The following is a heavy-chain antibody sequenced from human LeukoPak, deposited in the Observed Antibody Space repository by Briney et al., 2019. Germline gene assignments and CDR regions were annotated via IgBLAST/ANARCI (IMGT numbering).Heavy chain of an antibody. V-gene: IGHV4-30-2*01. CDR3: ARVGGYGSGSPHFDY. CDR2: IYHSGST. J-gene: IGHJ4*02. Sequence: TLSLTCAVSGGSISSGGYSWSWIRQPPGKGLEWLGYIYHSGSTYYNPSLKSRVTISVDRSKNQFSLKLSSVTAADTAVYYCARVGGYGSGSPHFDYWGQGTLVTVSS. D-gene: IGHD3-10*01. CDR1: GGSISSGGYS.